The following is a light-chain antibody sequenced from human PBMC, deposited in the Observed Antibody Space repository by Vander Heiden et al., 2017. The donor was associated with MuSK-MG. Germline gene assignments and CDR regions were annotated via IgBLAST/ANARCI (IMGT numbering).Light chain of an antibody. CDR3: RQALQPSTT. CDR1: QSLLHSNGYNY. Sequence: DIVMTQSPLSLPVTPGEPASISCSSSQSLLHSNGYNYLDWYLQKPGQSPQLLIYLGSNRASGVPDRFSGSGSGTDFTLKISRVEAEDVGVYYCRQALQPSTTFGQGTRLEIK. V-gene: IGKV2-28*01. CDR2: LGS. J-gene: IGKJ5*01.